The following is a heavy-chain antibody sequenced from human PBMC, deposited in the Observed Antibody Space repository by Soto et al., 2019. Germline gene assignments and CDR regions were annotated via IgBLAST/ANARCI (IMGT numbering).Heavy chain of an antibody. CDR1: GFTFSSYS. D-gene: IGHD6-13*01. CDR2: ISSSSSYI. V-gene: IGHV3-21*01. J-gene: IGHJ4*02. Sequence: EVQLVESGGGLVKPGGSLRLSCAASGFTFSSYSMNWVRQAPGKGLEWVSSISSSSSYIYYADSVKGRFTISRDNAKNSLYRQMNSLRAEDTAVYYCARDQVIAAAGSEGSGYWGQGSLVTVAS. CDR3: ARDQVIAAAGSEGSGY.